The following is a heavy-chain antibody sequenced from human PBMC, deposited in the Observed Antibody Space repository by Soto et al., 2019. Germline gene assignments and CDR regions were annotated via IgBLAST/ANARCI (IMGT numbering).Heavy chain of an antibody. CDR2: INPSGGST. CDR3: ALTTVTTWFDY. D-gene: IGHD4-17*01. V-gene: IGHV1-46*01. CDR1: GYTFTSYY. J-gene: IGHJ4*02. Sequence: QVQLVQSGAEVKKPGASVKVSCKASGYTFTSYYMHWVRQAPGQGLEWMGIINPSGGSTSYAQKLQGXXTXTXXTSTSTVYMELSSLRSEDTAVYYCALTTVTTWFDYWGQGTLVTVSS.